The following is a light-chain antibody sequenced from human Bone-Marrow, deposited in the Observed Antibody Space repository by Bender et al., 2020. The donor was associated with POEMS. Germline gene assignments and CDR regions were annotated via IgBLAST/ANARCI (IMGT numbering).Light chain of an antibody. CDR3: SSYGGSRF. CDR1: SSDVGSYSL. Sequence: QSALTQPASVSGSPGQSITISCTGTSSDVGSYSLVSWYQQHPGKAPKLIIYEGSKRPSGVSNRFSGSKSGNTASLTVSGLQAEDEADYYCSSYGGSRFFGTGTKLTVL. J-gene: IGLJ1*01. CDR2: EGS. V-gene: IGLV2-14*02.